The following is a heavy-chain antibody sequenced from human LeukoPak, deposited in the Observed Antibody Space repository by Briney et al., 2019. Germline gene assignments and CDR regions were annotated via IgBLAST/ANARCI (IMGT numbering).Heavy chain of an antibody. CDR1: GFTFSNAW. CDR3: ARMTAIRLYFDY. Sequence: GGSLRLSCAASGFTFSNAWMTWVRQAPGKGLEWVANIKQDGSEKYYVDSVKGRFTISRDNAKNSLYLQMNSLRAEDTAVYYCARMTAIRLYFDYWGQGTLVTVSS. CDR2: IKQDGSEK. V-gene: IGHV3-7*01. D-gene: IGHD2-21*02. J-gene: IGHJ4*02.